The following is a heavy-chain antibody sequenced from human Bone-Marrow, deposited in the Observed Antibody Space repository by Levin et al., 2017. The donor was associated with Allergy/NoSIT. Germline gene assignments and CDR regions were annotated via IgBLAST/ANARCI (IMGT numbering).Heavy chain of an antibody. CDR3: AAQPSICEGIDQ. J-gene: IGHJ4*02. CDR1: GFVFSTSW. CDR2: VYPFDSDT. D-gene: IGHD2-21*01. V-gene: IGHV5-51*01. Sequence: PGGSLRLSCQGSGFVFSTSWIGWVRQMPGKGLEWMGIVYPFDSDTRYSPSFQGQVTISADKSSNTAYLQWSSLKASDTAMYYCAAQPSICEGIDQWGQGTRVTVSS.